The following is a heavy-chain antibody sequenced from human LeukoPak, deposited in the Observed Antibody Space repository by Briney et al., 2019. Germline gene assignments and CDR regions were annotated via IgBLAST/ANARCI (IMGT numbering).Heavy chain of an antibody. D-gene: IGHD2-2*02. J-gene: IGHJ5*02. V-gene: IGHV3-7*05. CDR1: GFTFSTYW. CDR3: ARGYCSSTSCYKNWFDP. CDR2: IKHDGSES. Sequence: GGSLRLSCAASGFTFSTYWMNWVRQSPGKGLECVANIKHDGSESNYMDSVKGRFTISRDNAKNSLYLQMNSLRTEDTAVYYCARGYCSSTSCYKNWFDPWGQGTLVTVSS.